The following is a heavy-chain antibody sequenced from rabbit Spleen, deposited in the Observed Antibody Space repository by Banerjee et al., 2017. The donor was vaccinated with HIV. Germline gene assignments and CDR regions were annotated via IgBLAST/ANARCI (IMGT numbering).Heavy chain of an antibody. Sequence: QEQLVESGGGLVKPGASLTLTCTASGFSFSNKVILCWVRQAPGKGLEWIACTNTRSGDTVHATWAKGRFTISKASWTTVTLQMTSLTAADTANYFCARDLADVIGWNLNLWGPGTLVTVS. CDR2: TNTRSGDT. CDR1: GFSFSNKVI. V-gene: IGHV1S45*01. J-gene: IGHJ4*01. CDR3: ARDLADVIGWNLNL. D-gene: IGHD2-1*01.